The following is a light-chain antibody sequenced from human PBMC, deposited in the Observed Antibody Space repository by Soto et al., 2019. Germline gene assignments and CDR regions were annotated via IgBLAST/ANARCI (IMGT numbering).Light chain of an antibody. V-gene: IGKV4-1*01. CDR2: WAS. CDR1: QSVLYTSNNKNY. J-gene: IGKJ1*01. Sequence: DIVMTQSPESLAVSLGERATINCKSSQSVLYTSNNKNYLAWYQQKPGQPPKLLIYWASTREAGVPDRFSGSGSETDFTLTISSLQAEDVAVYYCQQYYNTLWTFGQGTKVEIK. CDR3: QQYYNTLWT.